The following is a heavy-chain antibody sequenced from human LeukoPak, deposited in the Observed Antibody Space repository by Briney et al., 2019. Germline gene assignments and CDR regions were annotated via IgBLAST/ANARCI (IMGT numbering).Heavy chain of an antibody. CDR3: ARVMTTVTTLDY. V-gene: IGHV1-2*02. D-gene: IGHD4-17*01. Sequence: ASVKVSCTASGYTFSDYYIHWVRQAPGRGLEWMGWINPNSGGTNYAQNFQDRVTMTRDTSISTAYMELSRLRSDDTSMYFCARVMTTVTTLDYWGQGTLVTVSS. CDR2: INPNSGGT. CDR1: GYTFSDYY. J-gene: IGHJ4*02.